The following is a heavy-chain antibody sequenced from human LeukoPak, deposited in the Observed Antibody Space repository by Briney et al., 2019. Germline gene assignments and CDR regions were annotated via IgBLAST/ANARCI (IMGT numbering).Heavy chain of an antibody. CDR2: IYYSGST. J-gene: IGHJ3*02. D-gene: IGHD3-22*01. CDR3: ARGLDSSGFADAFDI. V-gene: IGHV4-59*01. Sequence: SETLSLTCTVSGGSISSYYWSWIRQPPGKGLEWIGYIYYSGSTNYNPSLKSRVTISVDTSKNQFSLKLSSVTAADTAVYYCARGLDSSGFADAFDIWGQGTMVTVS. CDR1: GGSISSYY.